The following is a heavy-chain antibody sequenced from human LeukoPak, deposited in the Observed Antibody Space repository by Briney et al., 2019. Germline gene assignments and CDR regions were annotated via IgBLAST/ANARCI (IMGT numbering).Heavy chain of an antibody. Sequence: SETLSLTCTVSGGSISSYYWSWIRQPPGKGLEWVGYIHYSGSTSYNPSLKSRVTISVDTSKNQISLKVRSATAADTAVYYCARTTEDCSSTSCYQYWFDPWGQGTLVTVSS. CDR1: GGSISSYY. CDR2: IHYSGST. J-gene: IGHJ5*02. D-gene: IGHD2-2*01. CDR3: ARTTEDCSSTSCYQYWFDP. V-gene: IGHV4-59*01.